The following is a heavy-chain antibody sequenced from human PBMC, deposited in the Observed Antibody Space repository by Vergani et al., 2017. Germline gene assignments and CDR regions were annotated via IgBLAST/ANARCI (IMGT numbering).Heavy chain of an antibody. CDR2: IYPSGNT. V-gene: IGHV4-39*07. Sequence: QLQLQESGPGLVKPSATLSLTCSVSGASIRSSNYYWGWIRQPPGKGLEWIASIYPSGNTYYNPSLNSRLTMSVDTSKNQFSLKLNSMTAADTAVYYCARRPTWELGAFDIWGQGTLVTVSS. J-gene: IGHJ3*02. CDR3: ARRPTWELGAFDI. D-gene: IGHD1-26*01. CDR1: GASIRSSNYY.